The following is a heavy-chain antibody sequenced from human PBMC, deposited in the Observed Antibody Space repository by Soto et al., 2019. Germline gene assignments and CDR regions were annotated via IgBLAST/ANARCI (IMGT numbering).Heavy chain of an antibody. D-gene: IGHD3-22*01. J-gene: IGHJ6*02. Sequence: QVQLQESGPGLLKPSETLSLTCLVSGGSIRNYYWSWIRQPPGKGLEWIGYISNNGNTNYNPSLRSPVTLSIDTSKNQFSLSLTSVTAADMAVYYCARHNYEAPRDHGMDVWGQGTTVTVS. CDR2: ISNNGNT. CDR3: ARHNYEAPRDHGMDV. CDR1: GGSIRNYY. V-gene: IGHV4-59*08.